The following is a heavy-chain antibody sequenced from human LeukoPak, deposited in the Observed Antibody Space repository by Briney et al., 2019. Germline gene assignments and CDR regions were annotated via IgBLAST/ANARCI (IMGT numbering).Heavy chain of an antibody. CDR2: ISGSGGST. J-gene: IGHJ4*02. D-gene: IGHD3-10*01. CDR1: GFTFSSYA. CDR3: ASRGHVGSGTYSPCDY. Sequence: PGGSLRLSCAASGFTFSSYAMSWVRQAPGKGLEWVSAISGSGGSTYYADSVKGRFTISRDNSKNTLYLQMNSLRAEDTAVYYCASRGHVGSGTYSPCDYWGQGTLVTVSS. V-gene: IGHV3-23*01.